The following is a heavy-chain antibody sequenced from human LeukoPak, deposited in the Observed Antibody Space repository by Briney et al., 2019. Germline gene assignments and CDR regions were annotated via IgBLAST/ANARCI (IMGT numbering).Heavy chain of an antibody. Sequence: KPSETLSLTCAVYGGSFSGYYWSWIRQPPGKGLEWIGEINHSGSTNYNPSLKSRVTISVDTSKNQFSLKLSSVTAADPALYYCARGRLKQWLVRYADYYYGMDVWGQGTTVTVSS. CDR1: GGSFSGYY. D-gene: IGHD6-19*01. J-gene: IGHJ6*02. CDR3: ARGRLKQWLVRYADYYYGMDV. V-gene: IGHV4-34*01. CDR2: INHSGST.